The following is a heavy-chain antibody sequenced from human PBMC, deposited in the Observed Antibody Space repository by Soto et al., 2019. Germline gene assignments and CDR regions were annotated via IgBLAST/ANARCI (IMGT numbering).Heavy chain of an antibody. CDR3: ARRWGTSFDF. V-gene: IGHV4-59*01. CDR1: GGSISSYY. J-gene: IGHJ4*02. CDR2: IFYSGRT. Sequence: QVQMQESGPGRVKPSEALSLTCTVSGGSISSYYWSWIRQPPGKGLEWIGYIFYSGRTNYNPSLKSRVTISVDTSKNQFSLKRSSVTAADTAVYYCARRWGTSFDFWGQATLVTVSS. D-gene: IGHD7-27*01.